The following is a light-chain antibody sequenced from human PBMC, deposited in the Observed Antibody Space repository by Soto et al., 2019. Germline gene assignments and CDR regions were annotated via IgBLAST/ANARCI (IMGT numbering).Light chain of an antibody. CDR1: KANIGTYS. Sequence: QAVLTQPPSASGTPGPRVTISCSGGKANIGTYSVNWYQQFPGAAPKLLIFSSSHRPPGVPDRLSGSKSGTAASLAISGLQSEDEADYYCASWDDSVNGWVFGGGTKLTVL. J-gene: IGLJ3*02. CDR3: ASWDDSVNGWV. V-gene: IGLV1-44*01. CDR2: SSS.